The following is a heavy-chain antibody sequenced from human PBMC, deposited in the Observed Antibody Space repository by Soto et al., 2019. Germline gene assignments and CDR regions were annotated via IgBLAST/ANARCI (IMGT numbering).Heavy chain of an antibody. D-gene: IGHD2-2*01. CDR2: IKQDGSEK. CDR3: ARTASHCSSTSCYSVDTAMVFDY. Sequence: GGSLRLSCAASGFTFSSYWMSWVRQAPGKGLEWVANIKQDGSEKYYVDSVKGRFTISRDNAKNSLYLQMNSLRAEDTAVYYCARTASHCSSTSCYSVDTAMVFDYWGQGTLVTVSS. CDR1: GFTFSSYW. J-gene: IGHJ4*02. V-gene: IGHV3-7*01.